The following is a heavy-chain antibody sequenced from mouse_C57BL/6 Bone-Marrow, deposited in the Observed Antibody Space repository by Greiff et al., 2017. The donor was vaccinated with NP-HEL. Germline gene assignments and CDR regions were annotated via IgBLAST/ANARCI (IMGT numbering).Heavy chain of an antibody. CDR2: ISNGGGST. Sequence: EVNLVESGGGLVQPGGSLKLSCAASGFTFSDYYMYWVRQTPEKRLEWVAYISNGGGSTYYPDTVKGRFTISRDNAKNTLYLQMSRLKSEDTAMYYCVAGDYWGQGTTLTVSS. CDR3: VAGDY. CDR1: GFTFSDYY. J-gene: IGHJ2*01. V-gene: IGHV5-12*01.